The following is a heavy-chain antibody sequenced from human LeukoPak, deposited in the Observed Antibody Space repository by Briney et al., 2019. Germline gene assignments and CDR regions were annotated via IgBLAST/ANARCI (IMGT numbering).Heavy chain of an antibody. V-gene: IGHV1-69*01. Sequence: GASVKVSCKASGGTFSSYAISWVRQAPGQGLEWMGGIIPIFGTANYAQKFQGRVTITADESTSTAYMELSSLRSEDTAVYYCARGLVVVPAAIGWFDYWGQGTLVTVSS. CDR3: ARGLVVVPAAIGWFDY. CDR1: GGTFSSYA. CDR2: IIPIFGTA. D-gene: IGHD2-2*02. J-gene: IGHJ4*02.